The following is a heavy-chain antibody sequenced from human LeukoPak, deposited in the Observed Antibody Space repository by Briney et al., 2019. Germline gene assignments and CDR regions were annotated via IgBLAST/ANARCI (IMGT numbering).Heavy chain of an antibody. CDR3: ASLANQLPYDY. CDR2: IYYSGSA. CDR1: GGSISSSSYY. J-gene: IGHJ4*02. D-gene: IGHD2-2*02. V-gene: IGHV4-39*07. Sequence: SETLSLTCTVSGGSISSSSYYWGWIRQPPGKGLEWIGSIYYSGSAYYNPSLKSRVTISVDTSKNQFSLKLSSVTAADTAVYYCASLANQLPYDYWGQGTLVTVSS.